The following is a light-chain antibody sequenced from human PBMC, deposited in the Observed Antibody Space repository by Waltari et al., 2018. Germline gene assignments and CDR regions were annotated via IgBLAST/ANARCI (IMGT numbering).Light chain of an antibody. V-gene: IGKV1-39*01. Sequence: DIQMTQSPFSLSASVGDRVTITCRASQSISSYLNWYQQKPVRAPKLLIYGSSSLQSGVPSGFSCRVSGTDFTLTISSLQPEDFATNYCQQSYSTRWTFGQGTKVEIK. CDR3: QQSYSTRWT. J-gene: IGKJ1*01. CDR1: QSISSY. CDR2: GSS.